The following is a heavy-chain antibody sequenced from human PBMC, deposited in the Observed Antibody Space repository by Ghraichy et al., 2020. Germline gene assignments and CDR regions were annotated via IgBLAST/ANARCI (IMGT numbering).Heavy chain of an antibody. CDR2: IYYSGST. CDR1: GGSISSYY. CDR3: ARVGDGYKGGVFEY. J-gene: IGHJ4*02. Sequence: SETLSLTCTVSGGSISSYYWGWIRQPPGKGLEWIGYIYYSGSTNYNPSLKSRVTISVDTSKNQFSLKLSSVTAADTAVYYCARVGDGYKGGVFEYWGQGSLVTVS. D-gene: IGHD5-24*01. V-gene: IGHV4-59*01.